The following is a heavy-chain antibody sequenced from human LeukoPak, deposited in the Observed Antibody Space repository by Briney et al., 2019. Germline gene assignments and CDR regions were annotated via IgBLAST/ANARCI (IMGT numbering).Heavy chain of an antibody. CDR2: IIPISGTA. Sequence: SVKVSCKASGGTFSSYAISWVRQAPGQGLEWMGGIIPISGTANYAQKFQGRVTITADESTSTAYMELSSLRSEDTAVYYCARGYCSSTSCYSSYFDYWGQGTLVTVSS. CDR3: ARGYCSSTSCYSSYFDY. J-gene: IGHJ4*02. CDR1: GGTFSSYA. V-gene: IGHV1-69*01. D-gene: IGHD2-2*01.